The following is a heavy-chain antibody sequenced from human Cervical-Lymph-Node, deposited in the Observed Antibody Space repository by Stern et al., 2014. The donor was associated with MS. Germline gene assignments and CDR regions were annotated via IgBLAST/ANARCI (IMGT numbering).Heavy chain of an antibody. J-gene: IGHJ6*02. V-gene: IGHV3-30*18. CDR1: GFTFSSYG. Sequence: QVQLVQSGGGVVQPGRSLRLSCAASGFTFSSYGMHWVRQAPGQGLEWGAIISYDGSNKYYADSVKGRFTISRDNSKNTLYLQMNSLRAEDTAVYYCAKGYSSSSALYYYYGMDVWGQGTTVTVSS. D-gene: IGHD6-6*01. CDR3: AKGYSSSSALYYYYGMDV. CDR2: ISYDGSNK.